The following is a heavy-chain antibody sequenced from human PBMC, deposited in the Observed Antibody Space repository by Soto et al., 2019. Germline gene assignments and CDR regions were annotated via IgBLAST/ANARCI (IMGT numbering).Heavy chain of an antibody. Sequence: PSETLSLTCTVSGGSISSSSYYWGWIRQPPGKGLEWLGSIYYSGSPYYNPSLKSRVTISVDTSKNQFSLKLSSVTAADTAVYYCAGLAPYNWNDVLFDYWGQGTLVTVSS. CDR3: AGLAPYNWNDVLFDY. V-gene: IGHV4-39*01. CDR2: IYYSGSP. CDR1: GGSISSSSYY. D-gene: IGHD1-20*01. J-gene: IGHJ4*02.